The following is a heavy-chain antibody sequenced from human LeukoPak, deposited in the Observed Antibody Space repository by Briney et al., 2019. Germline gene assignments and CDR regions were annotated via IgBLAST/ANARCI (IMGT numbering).Heavy chain of an antibody. J-gene: IGHJ4*02. V-gene: IGHV1-2*02. CDR3: ARDFPSGDYGDYDY. D-gene: IGHD4-17*01. CDR2: INPNSGGT. CDR1: GYTFTSYG. Sequence: GASVKVSCKASGYTFTSYGISWVRQAPGQGLEWMGWINPNSGGTNYAQKFQGRVTMTRDTSISTAYMELSRLRSDDTAVYYCARDFPSGDYGDYDYWGQGTLVTVSS.